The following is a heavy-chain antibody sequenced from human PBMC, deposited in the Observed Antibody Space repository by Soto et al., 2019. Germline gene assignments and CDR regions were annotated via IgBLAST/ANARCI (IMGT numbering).Heavy chain of an antibody. CDR3: ARLGCSSTSCYLPYGMDV. CDR2: ISSSSSYI. Sequence: VGSLRLSCAASGFTFSSYSMNWVRQAPGKGLEWVSSISSSSSYIYYADSVKGRFTISRDNAKNSLYLQMNSLRAEDTAVYYCARLGCSSTSCYLPYGMDVWGQGTTVTVSS. V-gene: IGHV3-21*01. D-gene: IGHD2-2*01. J-gene: IGHJ6*02. CDR1: GFTFSSYS.